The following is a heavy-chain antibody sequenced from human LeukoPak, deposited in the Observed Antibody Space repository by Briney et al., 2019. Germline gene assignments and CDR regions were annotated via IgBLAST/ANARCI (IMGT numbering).Heavy chain of an antibody. V-gene: IGHV1-46*01. CDR3: ARDRGYDFWSGYYRGDYNWFDP. J-gene: IGHJ5*02. Sequence: ASVKVSCKASGYTFTSYYMQWVRQAPGQGLEWMGIINPSGGSTSYAQKFQGRVTMTRDTSTSTVYMELSSLRSEDTAVYYCARDRGYDFWSGYYRGDYNWFDPWGQGTLVTVSS. CDR2: INPSGGST. CDR1: GYTFTSYY. D-gene: IGHD3-3*01.